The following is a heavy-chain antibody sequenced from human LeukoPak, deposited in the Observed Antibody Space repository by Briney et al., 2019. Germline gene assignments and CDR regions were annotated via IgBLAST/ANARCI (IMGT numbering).Heavy chain of an antibody. CDR2: IRSKAYGGTT. V-gene: IGHV3-49*04. J-gene: IGHJ4*02. D-gene: IGHD3-10*01. CDR1: GFTFGDYA. Sequence: GGSLRLSCTASGFTFGDYAVSWVRQAPGKGLEWVGFIRSKAYGGTTEYAASMKGRFTISRDDSKSIAYLQLNSLKTEDTAVYYCARFVPYFDYWGQGTLVTVSS. CDR3: ARFVPYFDY.